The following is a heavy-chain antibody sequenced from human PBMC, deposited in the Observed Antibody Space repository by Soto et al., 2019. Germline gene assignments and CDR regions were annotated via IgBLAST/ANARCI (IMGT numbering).Heavy chain of an antibody. CDR2: ISASGGST. V-gene: IGHV3-23*01. Sequence: EVPLLESGGGLVQPGGSLRLSCAASAFTFSSYAMTWVRQAPGKGLEWVSAISASGGSTYYADSVMGRFTISRDSSENTLYLQMSSLRADDTAVYYCAKGSGNSVYNFDNWGQGTLVTVSS. CDR3: AKGSGNSVYNFDN. D-gene: IGHD1-26*01. J-gene: IGHJ4*02. CDR1: AFTFSSYA.